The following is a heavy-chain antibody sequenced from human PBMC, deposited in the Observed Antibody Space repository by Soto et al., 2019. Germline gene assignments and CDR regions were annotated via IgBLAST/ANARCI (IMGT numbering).Heavy chain of an antibody. CDR1: GLTFGNYA. Sequence: GESLKISCAASGLTFGNYAMNWVRQAPGKGLEWISSISDPGTSTYYANSVKGRFSMSRDNSKNTLFLQMNRLRADDTAVYFCAKSLVTPSDAFDLWGRGTLVTVSS. CDR3: AKSLVTPSDAFDL. J-gene: IGHJ3*01. V-gene: IGHV3-23*01. CDR2: ISDPGTST. D-gene: IGHD2-21*02.